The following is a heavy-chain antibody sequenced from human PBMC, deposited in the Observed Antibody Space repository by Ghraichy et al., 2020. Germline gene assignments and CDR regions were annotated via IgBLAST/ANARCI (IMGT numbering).Heavy chain of an antibody. CDR3: ARPFYWGSGPFDY. D-gene: IGHD7-27*01. J-gene: IGHJ4*02. Sequence: SETLSLTCAVYGGSFSGYYWSWIRQPPGKGLEWIGEINHSGSTNYNPSLKSRVTISVDTSKNQFSLKLSSVTAADTAVYYCARPFYWGSGPFDYWGQGTLVTVSS. CDR2: INHSGST. V-gene: IGHV4-34*01. CDR1: GGSFSGYY.